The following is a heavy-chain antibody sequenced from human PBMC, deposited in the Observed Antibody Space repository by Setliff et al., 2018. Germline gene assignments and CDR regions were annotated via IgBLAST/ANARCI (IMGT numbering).Heavy chain of an antibody. CDR1: GDSISSNSHY. V-gene: IGHV4-39*01. D-gene: IGHD3-22*01. CDR3: ARARWTGGYYSGDNYYMDV. Sequence: TSETLSLTCIVSGDSISSNSHYWGWIRQPPGKGLEWIGTIYYTATTYCNPSLKSRVTISVDTSKNQFSLKLSSVTAADAAVYHCARARWTGGYYSGDNYYMDVWGKGTTVTVSS. CDR2: IYYTATT. J-gene: IGHJ6*03.